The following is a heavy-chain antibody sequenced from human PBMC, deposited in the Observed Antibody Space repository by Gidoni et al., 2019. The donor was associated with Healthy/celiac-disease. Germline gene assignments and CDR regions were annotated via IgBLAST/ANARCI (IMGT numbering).Heavy chain of an antibody. CDR2: IRWNSGSI. J-gene: IGHJ6*02. CDR3: AKDRVFGSGSLHYGMDV. CDR1: GCTFVAYA. V-gene: IGHV3-9*01. Sequence: EVQLVESGGGLVQPGRSLRLSCAASGCTFVAYAMHWVRQVPGKGLDGVSGIRWNSGSIAYADFVKGRFTISRDNAKNSLFLQMNSLRAEDTALYYCAKDRVFGSGSLHYGMDVWGQGTTVTVSS. D-gene: IGHD3-10*01.